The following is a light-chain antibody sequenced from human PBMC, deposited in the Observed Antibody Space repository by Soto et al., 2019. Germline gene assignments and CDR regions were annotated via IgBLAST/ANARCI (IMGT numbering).Light chain of an antibody. Sequence: QSVLTQPRSVSSSPGQCVTISCTGTSSDVGGYNYVSWYQQHPGKAPKLMIYDVSKRPSGVPDRFSGSKSGNTASLTISGLQAEDEADYYCCSYAGSYTFVFGNGSKV. CDR3: CSYAGSYTFV. CDR1: SSDVGGYNY. V-gene: IGLV2-11*01. J-gene: IGLJ1*01. CDR2: DVS.